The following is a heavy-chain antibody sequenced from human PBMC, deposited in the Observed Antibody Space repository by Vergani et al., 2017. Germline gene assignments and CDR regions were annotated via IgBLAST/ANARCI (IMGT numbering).Heavy chain of an antibody. CDR3: ATSDSSSFDY. J-gene: IGHJ4*02. V-gene: IGHV1-46*01. CDR2: INPSGGST. CDR1: GYTFTSYY. Sequence: QVQLVQSGAEVKKPGASVKVSCKASGYTFTSYYMHWVRQAPGQGLEWMGIINPSGGSTSYAQKFQGRVTMTRDTSTSTVYMELSSLRAEDTAGYYCATSDSSSFDYWGQGTLVTVSS. D-gene: IGHD6-6*01.